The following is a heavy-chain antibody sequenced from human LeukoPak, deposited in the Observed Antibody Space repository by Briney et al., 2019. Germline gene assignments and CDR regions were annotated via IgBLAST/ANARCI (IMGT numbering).Heavy chain of an antibody. Sequence: SQTLSLTCTVSGGSISSGSYYWSWIRQPAGKGLEWIVRIYTSGSTNYNPSLKSRVTTSVDTSKNQFSLKLSSVTAADTAVYYCARGKVAAGPTLFDYWGQGTLVTVSS. J-gene: IGHJ4*02. V-gene: IGHV4-61*02. CDR2: IYTSGST. CDR1: GGSISSGSYY. D-gene: IGHD6-6*01. CDR3: ARGKVAAGPTLFDY.